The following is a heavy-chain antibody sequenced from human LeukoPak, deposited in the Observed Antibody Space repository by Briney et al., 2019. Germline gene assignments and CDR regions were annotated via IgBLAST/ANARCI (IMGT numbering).Heavy chain of an antibody. CDR1: GFTFSSYG. CDR3: AKPLQRKWLRAAIDY. J-gene: IGHJ4*02. D-gene: IGHD5-12*01. CDR2: ISYDGSNK. V-gene: IGHV3-30*18. Sequence: PGGSLRLSCAASGFTFSSYGMHWVRQASGKGLEWVAVISYDGSNKYYADSVKGRFTISRDNSKNTLYLQMNSLRAEDTAVYYCAKPLQRKWLRAAIDYWGQGTLVTVSS.